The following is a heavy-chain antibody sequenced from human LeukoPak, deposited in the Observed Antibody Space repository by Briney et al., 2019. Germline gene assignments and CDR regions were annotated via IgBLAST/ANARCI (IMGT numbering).Heavy chain of an antibody. D-gene: IGHD3-10*01. J-gene: IGHJ6*03. CDR3: ARGYGSGSYYGSRYYYYYMDV. Sequence: ASVKVSCKASGYTFTSYDINWVRQATGQGLEWMGWMNPNSGNTGYAQKFQGRVTMTRNTSISTAYMELSSLRSEDTAVYYCARGYGSGSYYGSRYYYYYMDVWGKGTTVTISS. CDR1: GYTFTSYD. CDR2: MNPNSGNT. V-gene: IGHV1-8*01.